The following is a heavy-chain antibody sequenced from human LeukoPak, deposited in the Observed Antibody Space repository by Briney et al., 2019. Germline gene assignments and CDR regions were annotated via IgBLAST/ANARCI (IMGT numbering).Heavy chain of an antibody. V-gene: IGHV3-21*01. CDR3: NYDSSGIEDAFDI. D-gene: IGHD3-22*01. CDR1: GFTFSSYW. Sequence: PGGSLRLSCAASGFTFSSYWMSWVRQAPGKGLEWVSSISSSSSYIYYADSVKGRFTISRDNAKNSLYLQMNSLRAEDTAVYYCNYDSSGIEDAFDIWGQGTMVTVSS. CDR2: ISSSSSYI. J-gene: IGHJ3*02.